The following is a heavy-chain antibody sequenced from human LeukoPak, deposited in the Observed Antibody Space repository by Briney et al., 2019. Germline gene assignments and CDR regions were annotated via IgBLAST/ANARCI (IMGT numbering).Heavy chain of an antibody. Sequence: ESGPTLVNPTQTLTLTCTFSGFSLSTSGMCVSWIRQPPGKALEWLARIDWDDDKYYSTSLKTRLTISKDTSKNQVVLTMTNMDPVDTATYYCARERITMVRGVISLDYWGQGTLVTVSS. CDR1: GFSLSTSGMC. J-gene: IGHJ4*02. CDR3: ARERITMVRGVISLDY. D-gene: IGHD3-10*01. CDR2: IDWDDDK. V-gene: IGHV2-70*11.